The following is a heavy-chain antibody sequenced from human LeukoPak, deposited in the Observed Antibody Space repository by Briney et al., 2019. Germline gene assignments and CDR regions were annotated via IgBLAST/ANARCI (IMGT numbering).Heavy chain of an antibody. J-gene: IGHJ4*02. CDR1: GFTFSNYG. V-gene: IGHV3-30*03. CDR2: IVYDGSYK. D-gene: IGHD3-22*01. CDR3: AEHYDVNY. Sequence: GRSLRLSCVASGFTFSNYGMHWVRQAPGKGLEWVAAIVYDGSYKYYADFVKGLFTISRDNSENTLYLQMNSLRTEDTAVYYCAEHYDVNYWGQGTLVTVSS.